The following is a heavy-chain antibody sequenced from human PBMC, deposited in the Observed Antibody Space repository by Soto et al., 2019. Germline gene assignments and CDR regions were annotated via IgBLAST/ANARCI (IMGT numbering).Heavy chain of an antibody. V-gene: IGHV3-9*01. CDR3: AKDPTSSYSSGWYEN. D-gene: IGHD6-19*01. Sequence: GGSLRLSCAASGFIFDDYAMHWVRQAPGKGLEWVSGISWNSGSIGYADSVKGRFTISRDNAKKSLYLQMISLRTEDTALYYCAKDPTSSYSSGWYENWGRGTLVTVSS. CDR2: ISWNSGSI. CDR1: GFIFDDYA. J-gene: IGHJ4*02.